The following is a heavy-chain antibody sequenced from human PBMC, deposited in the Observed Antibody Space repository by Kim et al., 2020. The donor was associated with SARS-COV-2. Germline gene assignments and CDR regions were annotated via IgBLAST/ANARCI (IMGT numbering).Heavy chain of an antibody. CDR3: AKESQVREAHELDY. Sequence: GGSLRLSCEAAGFTFKNYGMQWVRQAPGKGLEWVGVVSHHGTLQFYADSVKGRFTISRDNSKNTLYLQMDSLRAEDTALYYCAKESQVREAHELDYWGQGTLVTVSS. CDR2: VSHHGTLQ. V-gene: IGHV3-30*18. J-gene: IGHJ4*02. CDR1: GFTFKNYG.